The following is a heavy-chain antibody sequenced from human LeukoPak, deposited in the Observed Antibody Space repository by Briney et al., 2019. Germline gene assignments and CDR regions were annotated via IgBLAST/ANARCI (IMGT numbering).Heavy chain of an antibody. CDR1: GFTVSSNY. V-gene: IGHV3-23*01. CDR2: ISGSGGST. CDR3: AKDIYDSSGYYYEEDY. Sequence: GGSLRLSCAASGFTVSSNYMSWVRQAPGKGLEWVSAISGSGGSTYYADSVKGRFTVSRDNSKNTLYLQMNSLRAEDTAVYYCAKDIYDSSGYYYEEDYWGQGTLVTVSS. J-gene: IGHJ4*02. D-gene: IGHD3-22*01.